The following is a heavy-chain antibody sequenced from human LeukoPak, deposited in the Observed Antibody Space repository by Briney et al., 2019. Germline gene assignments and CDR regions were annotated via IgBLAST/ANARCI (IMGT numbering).Heavy chain of an antibody. CDR1: GFTFSSYS. Sequence: GGSLRLSCAASGFTFSSYSMNRVRQALGKGLEWGSYISSASGSIYYADSVKGRFTISRDNAKNSLFLQMNSLRAEDTAVYYCARLPAYCNSTSCYYDYWGQGTLVTVSS. V-gene: IGHV3-48*04. CDR3: ARLPAYCNSTSCYYDY. J-gene: IGHJ4*02. CDR2: ISSASGSI. D-gene: IGHD2-2*01.